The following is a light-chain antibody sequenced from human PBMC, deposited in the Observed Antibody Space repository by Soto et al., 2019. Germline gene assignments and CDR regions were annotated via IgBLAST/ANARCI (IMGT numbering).Light chain of an antibody. CDR3: QQYGYSPPSVT. Sequence: DIVLTQSPGILSLSPGERATLSCRASQSVSSNLAWYQQKPGQAPRLLIYGASTRATGIPDRFSGSGSGTDFTLTISRLEPEDFAVYYCQQYGYSPPSVTFGQGTRLEIK. V-gene: IGKV3-20*01. CDR2: GAS. J-gene: IGKJ5*01. CDR1: QSVSSN.